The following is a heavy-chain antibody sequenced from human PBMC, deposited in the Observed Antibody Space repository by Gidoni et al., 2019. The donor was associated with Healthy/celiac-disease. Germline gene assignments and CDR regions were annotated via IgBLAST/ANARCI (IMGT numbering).Heavy chain of an antibody. CDR3: EKDKGDGYNDRWVDY. J-gene: IGHJ4*02. Sequence: EVQLVESGGGLVQPGRSLRLSCAASGLTFDDYAMHWVRQAPGKGLEWVSGLSWNSGRIGYADSVKGRLTISRDNAKNSLYLQMNSLRAEYTALYYCEKDKGDGYNDRWVDYWGQGTLVTVSS. V-gene: IGHV3-9*01. D-gene: IGHD5-12*01. CDR1: GLTFDDYA. CDR2: LSWNSGRI.